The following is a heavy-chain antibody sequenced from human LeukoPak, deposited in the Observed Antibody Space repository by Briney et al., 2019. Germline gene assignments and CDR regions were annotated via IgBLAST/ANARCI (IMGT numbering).Heavy chain of an antibody. CDR3: ARADIVVVPAAPNWFDP. J-gene: IGHJ5*02. Sequence: KASETLSLTCAVYGGSFSGYYWSWIRQPPGKGLEWIGEINHSGSTNYNPSPKSRVTISVDTSKNQFSLKLSSVTAADTAVYYCARADIVVVPAAPNWFDPWGQGTLVTVSS. CDR1: GGSFSGYY. V-gene: IGHV4-34*01. D-gene: IGHD2-2*01. CDR2: INHSGST.